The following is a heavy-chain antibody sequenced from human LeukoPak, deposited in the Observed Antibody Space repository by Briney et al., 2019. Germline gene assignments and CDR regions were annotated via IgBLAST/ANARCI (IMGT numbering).Heavy chain of an antibody. D-gene: IGHD3-22*01. CDR3: ARPLYYYDSSGSCPDY. CDR1: GFTFSSYG. V-gene: IGHV3-30*03. Sequence: GGSLRLSCAASGFTFSSYGMHWVRQAPGKGLEWVAVISYDGSNKYYADSVKGRFTISRDNSKNTLYLQMNSLRAEDTAVYYCARPLYYYDSSGSCPDYWGQGTLVTVSS. CDR2: ISYDGSNK. J-gene: IGHJ4*02.